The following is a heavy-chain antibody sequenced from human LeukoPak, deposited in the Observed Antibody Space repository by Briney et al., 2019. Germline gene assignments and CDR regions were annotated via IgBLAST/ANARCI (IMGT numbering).Heavy chain of an antibody. CDR1: GFTFSTYS. CDR3: ARDNYGPYDFWSGSEHFDY. V-gene: IGHV3-30*03. Sequence: GGSLRLSCAASGFTFSTYSMNWVRQAPGKGLEWVAVISYDGSNKYYADSVKGRFTISRDNSKNTLYLQMNSLRAEDTAVYYCARDNYGPYDFWSGSEHFDYWGQGTLVTVSS. J-gene: IGHJ4*02. D-gene: IGHD3-3*01. CDR2: ISYDGSNK.